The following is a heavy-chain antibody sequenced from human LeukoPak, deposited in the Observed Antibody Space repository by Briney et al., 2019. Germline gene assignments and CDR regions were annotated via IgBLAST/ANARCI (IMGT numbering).Heavy chain of an antibody. V-gene: IGHV3-23*01. CDR1: GFTFSGYA. Sequence: EGSLSLSCAASGFTFSGYAMSWVRQAPGEGLECVSAIRGSGGSTYYADCVKGRFTISRDNSKNTLYLQMHSLRAEATAVYYCAKGNYSSSWYRLYFDYWGQGTLVTVSS. CDR2: IRGSGGST. D-gene: IGHD6-13*01. J-gene: IGHJ4*02. CDR3: AKGNYSSSWYRLYFDY.